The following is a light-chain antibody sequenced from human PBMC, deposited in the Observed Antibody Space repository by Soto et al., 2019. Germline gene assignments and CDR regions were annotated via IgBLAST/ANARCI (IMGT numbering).Light chain of an antibody. CDR3: NSYAGSNSFV. J-gene: IGLJ1*01. Sequence: QSVLTQPPSASGSPGQSVTISCTGTSSDVGAYNYVSWYQQHPGKAPQLMIYEVNKRSSGVPDRFSGSKSGNTASLTVSGLQAEDEADYYCNSYAGSNSFVFGSGTKVTVL. CDR2: EVN. V-gene: IGLV2-8*01. CDR1: SSDVGAYNY.